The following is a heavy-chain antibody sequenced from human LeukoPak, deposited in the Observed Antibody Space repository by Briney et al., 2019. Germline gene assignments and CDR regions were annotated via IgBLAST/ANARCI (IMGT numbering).Heavy chain of an antibody. CDR3: ASRVEFYYDSSGHYYFDY. CDR2: IYYSGST. D-gene: IGHD3-22*01. J-gene: IGHJ4*02. Sequence: SETLSLTCTVSGGSISSSSYYWGWIRQPPGTGLEWIGSIYYSGSTYYNPSLKSRVTISVDTSKNQFSLKLSSVTAADTAVYYCASRVEFYYDSSGHYYFDYWGQGTLVTVSS. V-gene: IGHV4-39*01. CDR1: GGSISSSSYY.